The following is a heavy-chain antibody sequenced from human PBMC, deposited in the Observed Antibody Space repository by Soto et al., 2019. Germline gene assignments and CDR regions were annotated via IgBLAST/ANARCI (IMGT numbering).Heavy chain of an antibody. CDR1: GGSVSDYYC. V-gene: IGHV4-30-4*01. Sequence: PSETLSLTCAVSGGSVSDYYCWSWLRQPPARGVGWVGYISNTGTTYNNPSLQGGVSISAATSKKYFSLRMASVTAAATAVDCGARQPTVTTTRRFLDSWGQGSLVTVSS. D-gene: IGHD4-17*01. CDR2: ISNTGTT. CDR3: ARQPTVTTTRRFLDS. J-gene: IGHJ4*02.